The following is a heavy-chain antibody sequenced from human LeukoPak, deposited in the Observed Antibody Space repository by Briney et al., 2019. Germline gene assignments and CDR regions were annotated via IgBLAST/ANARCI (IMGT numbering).Heavy chain of an antibody. J-gene: IGHJ4*02. V-gene: IGHV4-39*07. D-gene: IGHD3-3*01. CDR2: IYYSGST. CDR1: GGSISSSSYY. Sequence: SETLSPTCTVSGGSISSSSYYWGWIRQPPGKGLEWIGSIYYSGSTYYNPSLKSRVTISVDTSKNQFSLKLSSVTAADTAVYYCARSTITIFGVVVTSFDYWGQGTLVTVSS. CDR3: ARSTITIFGVVVTSFDY.